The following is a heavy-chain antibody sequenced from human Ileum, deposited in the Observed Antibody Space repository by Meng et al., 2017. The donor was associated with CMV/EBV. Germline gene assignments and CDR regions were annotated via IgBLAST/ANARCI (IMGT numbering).Heavy chain of an antibody. J-gene: IGHJ5*02. V-gene: IGHV4-30-4*01. Sequence: QVQLHESGPGLVKPSQTLSLTCAVSGDFIRGGGFYWTWIRQPPGKALEWIGYIYFSGSTYYNPSLKSRVTISVDTAKNQFYLNLNSVTAADTAVYYCDRGPGGDWFDPWGQGTLVTVSS. CDR3: DRGPGGDWFDP. CDR2: IYFSGST. D-gene: IGHD3-16*01. CDR1: GDFIRGGGFY.